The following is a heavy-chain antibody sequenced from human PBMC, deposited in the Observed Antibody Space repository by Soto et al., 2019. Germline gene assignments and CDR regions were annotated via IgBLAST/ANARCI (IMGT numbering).Heavy chain of an antibody. D-gene: IGHD6-13*01. CDR2: MNPNSGNT. Sequence: QVQLVQSGAEVKKPGASVKVSCKASGYTFTSYDINWVRQATGQGLEWMGWMNPNSGNTGYAQKFQGRFTMSRNTSRSTAYMELSSLRSEDTAVYYCARERSAAGTGWFDPWGQGTLVTVSS. J-gene: IGHJ5*02. V-gene: IGHV1-8*01. CDR3: ARERSAAGTGWFDP. CDR1: GYTFTSYD.